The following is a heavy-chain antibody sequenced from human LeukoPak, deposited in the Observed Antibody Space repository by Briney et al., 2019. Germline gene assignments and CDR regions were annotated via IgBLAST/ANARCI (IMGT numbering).Heavy chain of an antibody. Sequence: GGSLRLSCAASGFTFSSYAMSWVRQAPGKGLEWVSAISGSGGSTYYADPVKGRFTISRDNSKNTLYLQMNSLRAEDTAVYYCAKGLYSNYELGLDYWGQGTLVTVSS. D-gene: IGHD4-11*01. CDR2: ISGSGGST. CDR1: GFTFSSYA. CDR3: AKGLYSNYELGLDY. V-gene: IGHV3-23*01. J-gene: IGHJ4*02.